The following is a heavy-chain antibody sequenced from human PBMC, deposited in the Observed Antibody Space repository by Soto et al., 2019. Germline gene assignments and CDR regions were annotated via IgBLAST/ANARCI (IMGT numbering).Heavy chain of an antibody. CDR2: ISRSSSYI. CDR3: ARGFLEWFLYYYYYMDV. CDR1: GFTFSSYS. Sequence: GGSLRLSCAASGFTFSSYSMNWVRQAPGKGLEWVSSISRSSSYIYYADSVKGRFTISRDNAKNSLYLQMNSLRAEDMAVYYCARGFLEWFLYYYYYMDVWGKGTTVTVSS. D-gene: IGHD3-3*01. J-gene: IGHJ6*03. V-gene: IGHV3-21*01.